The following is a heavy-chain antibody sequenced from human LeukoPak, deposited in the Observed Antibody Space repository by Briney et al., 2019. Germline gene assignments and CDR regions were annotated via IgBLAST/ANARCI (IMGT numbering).Heavy chain of an antibody. CDR1: GGSISSSSYY. D-gene: IGHD4-11*01. V-gene: IGHV4-39*01. Sequence: SETLSLTCTVSGGSISSSSYYWGWIRQPPGKGLEWIGSIYYRGSTYYNPSLKSRVTISVDTSKNQFSLKLSSVTAADTAVYYCARHVRATVTTGVDYWGQGTLVTVSS. J-gene: IGHJ4*02. CDR2: IYYRGST. CDR3: ARHVRATVTTGVDY.